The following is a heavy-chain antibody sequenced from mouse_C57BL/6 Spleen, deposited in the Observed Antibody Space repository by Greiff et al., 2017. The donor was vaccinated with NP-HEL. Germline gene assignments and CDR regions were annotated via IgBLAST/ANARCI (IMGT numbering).Heavy chain of an antibody. CDR1: GYTFTDYY. V-gene: IGHV1-19*01. CDR3: ARRTGDYYAMDY. J-gene: IGHJ4*01. CDR2: INPYNGGT. Sequence: VQLKQSGPVLVKPGASVKMSCKASGYTFTDYYMNWVKQSHGKSLEWIGVINPYNGGTSYNQKFKGKATLTVDKSSSTAYMELNSLTSEDSAVYYCARRTGDYYAMDYWGQGTSVTVSS.